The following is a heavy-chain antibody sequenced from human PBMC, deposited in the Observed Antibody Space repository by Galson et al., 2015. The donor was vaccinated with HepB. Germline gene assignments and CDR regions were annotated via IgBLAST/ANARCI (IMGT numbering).Heavy chain of an antibody. CDR3: ARGISGWPANDY. CDR2: ISSGSSGI. V-gene: IGHV3-21*01. CDR1: GFTFSSYN. Sequence: SLRLSCAASGFTFSSYNMNWVRQAPGKGLEWVSSISSGSSGIYYTDSVKGRFVISRDNAKDSLYLQMNSLRAEDTALYFCARGISGWPANDYWGQGTLVTVSS. D-gene: IGHD6-25*01. J-gene: IGHJ4*02.